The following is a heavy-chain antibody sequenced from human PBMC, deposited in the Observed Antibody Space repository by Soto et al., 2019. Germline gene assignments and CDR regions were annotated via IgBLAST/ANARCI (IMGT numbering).Heavy chain of an antibody. CDR3: ARVSSRTTRDS. CDR1: GYTFSIYS. D-gene: IGHD2-2*01. Sequence: QVQMVQSGAEVKKPGASVKVSCKSSGYTFSIYSINWVRQAPGHGLEWVGWFSPYNGETHYAQKLQGRVTMTTDTSTSTAYMELKSLRSDDTAVYYCARVSSRTTRDSWGPGTLVTVSS. J-gene: IGHJ4*02. CDR2: FSPYNGET. V-gene: IGHV1-18*04.